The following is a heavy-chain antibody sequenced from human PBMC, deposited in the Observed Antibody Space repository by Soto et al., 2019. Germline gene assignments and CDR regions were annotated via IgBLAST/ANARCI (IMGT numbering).Heavy chain of an antibody. CDR2: IYYSGST. Sequence: QLQLQESGPGLVKPSETLSLTCTVSGGSISSSSYYWGWIRQPPGKGLEWIGSIYYSGSTYYNPSLKSRVTISVDTSKNQFSLKLSSVTAADTAVYYCATSLPDYYDSNGDAFDIWGQGTMVTVSS. D-gene: IGHD3-22*01. CDR1: GGSISSSSYY. V-gene: IGHV4-39*01. J-gene: IGHJ3*02. CDR3: ATSLPDYYDSNGDAFDI.